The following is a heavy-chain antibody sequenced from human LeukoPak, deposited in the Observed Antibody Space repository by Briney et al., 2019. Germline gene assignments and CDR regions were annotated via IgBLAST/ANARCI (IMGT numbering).Heavy chain of an antibody. J-gene: IGHJ5*02. D-gene: IGHD6-19*01. Sequence: GSLRLSCAASGFTFSSYSMNWVRQPPGKGLEWIGEINHSGSTNYNPSLKSRVTISVDTSKNQFSLKLSSVTAADTAVYYCARSPRYSSGWYKDNWFDPWGQGTLVTVSS. V-gene: IGHV4-34*01. CDR3: ARSPRYSSGWYKDNWFDP. CDR1: GFTFSSYS. CDR2: INHSGST.